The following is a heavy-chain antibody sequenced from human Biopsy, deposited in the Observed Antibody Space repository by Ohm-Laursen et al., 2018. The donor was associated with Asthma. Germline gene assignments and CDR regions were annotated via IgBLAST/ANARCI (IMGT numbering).Heavy chain of an antibody. CDR1: GGTFSTFT. CDR2: LIPVLGTP. V-gene: IGHV1-69*13. CDR3: ARGYSGTDRIVYYYSGLEV. D-gene: IGHD5-12*01. Sequence: SVKVSCKASGGTFSTFTITWVRQAPGQALEWMGGLIPVLGTPDHAQMFEGRVTITADESTSTAYMELSSLRSEDTAVYYCARGYSGTDRIVYYYSGLEVWGQGTTVTVSS. J-gene: IGHJ6*02.